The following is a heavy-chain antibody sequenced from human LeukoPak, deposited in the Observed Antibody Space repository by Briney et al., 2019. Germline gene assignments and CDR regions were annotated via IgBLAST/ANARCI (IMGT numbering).Heavy chain of an antibody. CDR2: MNPNTANT. CDR3: ARGIRGGVGAPPHIIGY. V-gene: IGHV1-8*01. Sequence: PAASVKVSCKASGYTFTSYDINWVRQATGQGLEWMGWMNPNTANTGYAQKFQGRVTMTRDTSISTAYMELSSPRSEDTAVYYCARGIRGGVGAPPHIIGYWGQGTLVIVSS. D-gene: IGHD1-26*01. J-gene: IGHJ4*02. CDR1: GYTFTSYD.